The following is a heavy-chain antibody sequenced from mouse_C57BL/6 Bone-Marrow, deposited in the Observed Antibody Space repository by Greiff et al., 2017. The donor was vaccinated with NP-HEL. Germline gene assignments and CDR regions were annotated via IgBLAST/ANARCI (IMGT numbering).Heavy chain of an antibody. Sequence: EVQLVESGGGLVQPGGSLSLSCAASGFTFTDYYMSWVRQPPGKALEWLGFIRNKANGYTTEYSVSVKGRFTISRDNSPSFLYLQINAQRAENSATDYCARCPLYYSNYPDYAMEYWGQGTSVTVSS. CDR1: GFTFTDYY. CDR2: IRNKANGYTT. CDR3: ARCPLYYSNYPDYAMEY. J-gene: IGHJ4*01. D-gene: IGHD2-5*01. V-gene: IGHV7-3*01.